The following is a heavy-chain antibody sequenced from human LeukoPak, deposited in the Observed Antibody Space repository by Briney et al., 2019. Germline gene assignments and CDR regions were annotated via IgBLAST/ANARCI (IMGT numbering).Heavy chain of an antibody. V-gene: IGHV4-38-2*02. Sequence: SETLSLTCTVSGYSISSTYCWGWIRQPPGKGLEWIGRVCHSGSTYYNPSLKSRVSISVDTSQNQFSLKLSSLTAADTAVYYCARVTYYDFWSGYYKGGSGYYYYYMDVWGKGTTVTVSS. D-gene: IGHD3-3*01. CDR2: VCHSGST. CDR1: GYSISSTYC. J-gene: IGHJ6*03. CDR3: ARVTYYDFWSGYYKGGSGYYYYYMDV.